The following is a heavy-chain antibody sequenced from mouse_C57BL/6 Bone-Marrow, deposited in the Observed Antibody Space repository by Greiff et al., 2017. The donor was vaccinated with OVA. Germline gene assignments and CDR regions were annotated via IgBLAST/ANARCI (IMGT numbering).Heavy chain of an antibody. CDR3: ARTAAQATGDY. CDR1: GYTFTSYW. CDR2: IHPNSGST. J-gene: IGHJ4*01. V-gene: IGHV1-64*01. Sequence: QVHVKQPGAELVKPGASVKLSCKASGYTFTSYWMHWVKQRPGQGLEWIGMIHPNSGSTNYNEKFKRKATLTVDKSSSPAYMQLSSLTSEDSAVYYCARTAAQATGDYWGQGTSVTVSS. D-gene: IGHD3-2*02.